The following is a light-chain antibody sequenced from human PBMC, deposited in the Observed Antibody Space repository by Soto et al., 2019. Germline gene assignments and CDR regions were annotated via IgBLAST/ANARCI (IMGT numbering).Light chain of an antibody. V-gene: IGKV3-15*01. J-gene: IGKJ1*01. CDR3: QQYNDWPLT. Sequence: EIVMTQSPVTLSVSPGERVTLSCRASQSVSSNLAWYQQKPGQAPSLLIYGAFTRATGIPARFSGTGSGTEFTLTISSLQSEDFELYYCQQYNDWPLTFGNGTKVDI. CDR1: QSVSSN. CDR2: GAF.